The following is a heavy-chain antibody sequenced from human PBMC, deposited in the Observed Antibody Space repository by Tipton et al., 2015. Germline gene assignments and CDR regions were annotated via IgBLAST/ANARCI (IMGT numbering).Heavy chain of an antibody. CDR2: IHKSGST. D-gene: IGHD3-3*01. CDR1: GGSISGYY. Sequence: TLSLTCTVSGGSISGYYWSWIRQPPGKGLEWIGYIHKSGSTKHNPSLRGRVTISLDTSKNQFSLKLSSVTAADAAVYHCARLWSYDFWRGTSYSFDYWGQGTLVTVSS. J-gene: IGHJ4*02. V-gene: IGHV4-59*01. CDR3: ARLWSYDFWRGTSYSFDY.